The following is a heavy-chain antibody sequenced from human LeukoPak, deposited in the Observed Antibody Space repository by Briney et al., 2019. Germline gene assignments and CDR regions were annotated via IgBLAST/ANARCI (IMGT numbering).Heavy chain of an antibody. D-gene: IGHD2-2*01. CDR2: IIPIFGTA. Sequence: ASVKVSCKASGGTFSSYAISWVRQAPGQGLEWMGGIIPIFGTANYAQKFQGRVTITADKSTSTAYMELSSLRSEDTAVYYCARRTLDCSSTCCSYYFDYWGQGTLVTVSS. CDR1: GGTFSSYA. V-gene: IGHV1-69*06. J-gene: IGHJ4*02. CDR3: ARRTLDCSSTCCSYYFDY.